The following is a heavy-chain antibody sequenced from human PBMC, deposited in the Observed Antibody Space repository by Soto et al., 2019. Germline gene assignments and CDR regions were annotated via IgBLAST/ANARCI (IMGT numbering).Heavy chain of an antibody. V-gene: IGHV3-23*01. Sequence: PGGSLRLSCAASGFTFSSYAMSWVRQAPGKGLEWVSAISGSGGSTYYADSVKGRFTISRDNSKNTLYLQMSSLRAEDTAVYYCVKDDSSGYYPGPLDYWGQGTLVTVSS. J-gene: IGHJ4*02. D-gene: IGHD3-22*01. CDR1: GFTFSSYA. CDR3: VKDDSSGYYPGPLDY. CDR2: ISGSGGST.